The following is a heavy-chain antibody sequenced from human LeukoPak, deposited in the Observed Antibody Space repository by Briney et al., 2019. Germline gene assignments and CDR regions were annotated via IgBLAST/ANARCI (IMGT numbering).Heavy chain of an antibody. CDR1: GGTFSSYA. V-gene: IGHV1-69*04. CDR3: ARVGSGYVGYFDY. J-gene: IGHJ4*02. Sequence: SVKVSCKASGGTFSSYAISWVRQAPGQGLEWMGRIIPILGIANYAQKFQSRVTITADKSTSTAYMELISLRSEDTTVYYCARVGSGYVGYFDYWGQGTLVTVSS. CDR2: IIPILGIA. D-gene: IGHD5-12*01.